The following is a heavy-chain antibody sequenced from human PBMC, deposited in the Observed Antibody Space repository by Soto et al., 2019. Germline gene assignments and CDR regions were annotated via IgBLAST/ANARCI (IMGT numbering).Heavy chain of an antibody. J-gene: IGHJ6*02. CDR3: ARDPVLPPDRSHGMDV. CDR2: INSDGSST. V-gene: IGHV3-74*01. Sequence: GGSLRLSCAASGFTFSSYWMHWVRQAPGKGLVWVSRINSDGSSTSYADSVKGRFTISRDNAKNTLYLQMNSLRAEDTAVYYCARDPVLPPDRSHGMDVWGQGTTVTVSS. D-gene: IGHD6-6*01. CDR1: GFTFSSYW.